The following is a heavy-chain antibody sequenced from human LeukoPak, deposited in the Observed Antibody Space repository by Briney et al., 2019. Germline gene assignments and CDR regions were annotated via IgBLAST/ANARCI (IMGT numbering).Heavy chain of an antibody. Sequence: GGSLRLSCAASGFTFSSYWMHWVRQAPGKGLVWVSRINSDGSGTSYADSVKGRFTISRDNAKNTLYLQMNSLRAEDTAVYYCAREYSYGFYYFDYWGQGTLVTVSS. V-gene: IGHV3-74*01. CDR1: GFTFSSYW. CDR2: INSDGSGT. D-gene: IGHD5-18*01. CDR3: AREYSYGFYYFDY. J-gene: IGHJ4*02.